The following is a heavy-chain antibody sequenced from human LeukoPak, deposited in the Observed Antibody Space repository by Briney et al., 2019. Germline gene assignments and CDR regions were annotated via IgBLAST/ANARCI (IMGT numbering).Heavy chain of an antibody. Sequence: SGGSLRLFCAASGFTFSSYSMNWVRQAPGKGLEWVSSISSSSSYIYYADLVKGRFTISRDNAKNSLYLQMNSLRAEDTAVYYCAREGYDAFDIWGQGTMVTVSS. CDR1: GFTFSSYS. V-gene: IGHV3-21*01. CDR2: ISSSSSYI. CDR3: AREGYDAFDI. D-gene: IGHD2-15*01. J-gene: IGHJ3*02.